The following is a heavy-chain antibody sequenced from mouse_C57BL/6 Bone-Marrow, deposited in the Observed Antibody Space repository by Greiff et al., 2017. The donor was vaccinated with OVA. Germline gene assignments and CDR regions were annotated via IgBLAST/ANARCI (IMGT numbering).Heavy chain of an antibody. CDR1: GYSITSGYY. CDR2: IRYDGSN. Sequence: EVKLQESGPGLVKHSQSLSLTCSVTGYSITSGYYWNWIRQFPGNKLEWMGYIRYDGSNNYNPSLKNRISITRDTSKNQFFLKLNSVTTEDTATYYCARDRDGYYAMDYWGQGTSVTVSS. V-gene: IGHV3-6*01. J-gene: IGHJ4*01. D-gene: IGHD2-3*01. CDR3: ARDRDGYYAMDY.